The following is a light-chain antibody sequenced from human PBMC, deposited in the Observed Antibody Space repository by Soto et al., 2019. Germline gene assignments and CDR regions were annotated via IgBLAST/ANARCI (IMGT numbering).Light chain of an antibody. CDR1: QSISSW. CDR3: QQYNTYWT. V-gene: IGKV1-5*01. J-gene: IGKJ1*01. CDR2: DVS. Sequence: MQISHSPSTLSASVLYRVTITCRASQSISSWLAWYQQKPGKAPRLLIYDVSSLQSGVPSRFSGSGSGTEFTLTISSLQPDDFATYYCQQYNTYWTFGQGTKVDIK.